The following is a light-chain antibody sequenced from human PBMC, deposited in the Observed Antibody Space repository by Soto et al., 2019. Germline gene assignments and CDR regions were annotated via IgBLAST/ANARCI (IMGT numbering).Light chain of an antibody. CDR1: QSIDRY. Sequence: EIVLTQSPATRSWSPGERPTLSCRASQSIDRYLAWYQQKPGQAPRLLIFDASNRATGVPARFSGSGSGTDFTLTISSLEPEDFAVYSCQQRSNWPLTFGGGAKVEIK. J-gene: IGKJ4*01. CDR3: QQRSNWPLT. CDR2: DAS. V-gene: IGKV3-11*01.